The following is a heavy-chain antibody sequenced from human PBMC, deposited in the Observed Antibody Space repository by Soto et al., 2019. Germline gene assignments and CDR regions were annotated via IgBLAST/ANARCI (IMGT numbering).Heavy chain of an antibody. D-gene: IGHD3-10*01. Sequence: EVQLLESGGGLVQPGGSLRLSCAASGFTFSSYAMSWLRQAPGTGLECVSAISGSGGSTYYADSVKGRFTISRDNSKNTLYLQMNSLRAEDTAVYYCAKDWSYYGSGNGNWFDPWGQGTLVTVSS. CDR1: GFTFSSYA. J-gene: IGHJ5*02. V-gene: IGHV3-23*01. CDR2: ISGSGGST. CDR3: AKDWSYYGSGNGNWFDP.